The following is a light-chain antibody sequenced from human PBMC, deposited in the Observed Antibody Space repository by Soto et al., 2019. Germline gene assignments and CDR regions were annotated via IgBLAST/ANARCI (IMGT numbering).Light chain of an antibody. V-gene: IGLV2-8*01. CDR2: EVS. CDR3: SSYAGSNNYV. J-gene: IGLJ1*01. Sequence: QSALTQPPSASGSPGQSVTISCTGTSSDVGGYNSVSWYQHHPGKAPKLMIYEVSKRPSGVPDRFSGSKSANTASLTVSWLQAEDEADYYSSSYAGSNNYVFGTGTKLTVL. CDR1: SSDVGGYNS.